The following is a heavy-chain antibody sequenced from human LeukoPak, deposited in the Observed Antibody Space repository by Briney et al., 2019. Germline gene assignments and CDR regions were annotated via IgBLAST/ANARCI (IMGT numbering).Heavy chain of an antibody. CDR2: ISDTGST. V-gene: IGHV4-59*08. J-gene: IGHJ4*02. D-gene: IGHD6-19*01. CDR3: ARYSGGWPYYFDY. CDR1: GGSISIYY. Sequence: PSETLSLTCTVSGGSISIYYWSWIRQPPGKGLEWIGYISDTGSTNYNPSLKSRVAISLDTPKNQFSLQLRSVTAADTAVYSCARYSGGWPYYFDYWGQGTLVTVSS.